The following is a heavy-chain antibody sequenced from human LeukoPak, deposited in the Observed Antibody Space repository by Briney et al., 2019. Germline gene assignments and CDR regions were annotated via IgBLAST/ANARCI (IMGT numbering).Heavy chain of an antibody. CDR1: GGTFSSYA. CDR3: AILPRYSSSWYQVDTAMVTDPG. V-gene: IGHV1-69*05. D-gene: IGHD5-18*01. Sequence: GASVKVSCKASGGTFSSYAISWVRQAPGQGLEWMGRIIPIFGTANYAQKFQGRVTITTDESTSTAYMELSSLRSEDTAVYYCAILPRYSSSWYQVDTAMVTDPGWGQGTMVTVSS. J-gene: IGHJ3*01. CDR2: IIPIFGTA.